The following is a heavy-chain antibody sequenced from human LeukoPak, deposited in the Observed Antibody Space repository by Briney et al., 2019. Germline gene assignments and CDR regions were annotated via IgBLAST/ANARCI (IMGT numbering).Heavy chain of an antibody. CDR2: IYSGGST. V-gene: IGHV3-66*01. CDR1: GFTISSNY. D-gene: IGHD2-2*01. Sequence: GGSLRLSCAASGFTISSNYMSWVRQAPGKGLEWVSVIYSGGSTYYADSVKGRFTISRDNSKNTLYLQMNSLRAEDTAVYYCASLVLGYCSSTSCYATDYWGQGTLVTVSS. CDR3: ASLVLGYCSSTSCYATDY. J-gene: IGHJ4*02.